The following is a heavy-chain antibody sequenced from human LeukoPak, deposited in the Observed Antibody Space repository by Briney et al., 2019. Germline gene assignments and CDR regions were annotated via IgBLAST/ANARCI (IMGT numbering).Heavy chain of an antibody. Sequence: SETLSLTCAVYGGSFSGYYWSWIRQHPGKGLEWIGYIYYSGSTYYNPSLKSRVTISVDTSKNQFSLKLSSVTAADTAVYYCARGLITIFGVVKFDYWGQGTLVTVSS. CDR2: IYYSGST. CDR1: GGSFSGYY. CDR3: ARGLITIFGVVKFDY. J-gene: IGHJ4*02. V-gene: IGHV4-31*11. D-gene: IGHD3-3*01.